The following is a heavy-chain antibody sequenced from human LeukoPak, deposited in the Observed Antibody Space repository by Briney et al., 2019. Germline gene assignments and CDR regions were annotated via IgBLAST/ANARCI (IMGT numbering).Heavy chain of an antibody. CDR3: ARVIPGGYLADY. D-gene: IGHD5-12*01. V-gene: IGHV1-2*04. CDR1: GYTFTSYH. Sequence: ASVKVSCKASGYTFTSYHVHWVRQAPGQGLEWMGWINPNSGGTNYAQKFQGWVTMTRDTSISTAYMELSRLRSDDTAVYYCARVIPGGYLADYWGQGALVTVSS. CDR2: INPNSGGT. J-gene: IGHJ4*02.